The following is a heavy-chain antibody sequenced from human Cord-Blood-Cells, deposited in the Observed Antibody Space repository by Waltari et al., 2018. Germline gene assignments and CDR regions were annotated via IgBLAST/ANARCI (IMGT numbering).Heavy chain of an antibody. CDR3: ARGLLGYRYCSGGSCYSFDY. CDR2: IIPIFGTA. Sequence: QVQLVQSGAEVEKPGSSVKVSCKASGGTLSSYAISWVRQAPGQGLEWMGGIIPIFGTANYAQKFQGRVTITADESTSTAYMELSSLRSEDTAVYYCARGLLGYRYCSGGSCYSFDYWGQGTLVTVSS. CDR1: GGTLSSYA. D-gene: IGHD2-15*01. V-gene: IGHV1-69*01. J-gene: IGHJ4*02.